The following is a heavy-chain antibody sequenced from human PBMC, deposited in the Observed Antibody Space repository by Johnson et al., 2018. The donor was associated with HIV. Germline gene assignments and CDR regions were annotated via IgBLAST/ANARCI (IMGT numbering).Heavy chain of an antibody. V-gene: IGHV3-33*05. D-gene: IGHD3-16*01. J-gene: IGHJ3*01. Sequence: QVQLVESGGDVVQPGTSLRLSCEASGLILSGYGLHWVRQAPGKGLELVALISYDGSKKYYADSVKGRFTISRDNAKSSLSLQMNSLRAEDTAVYYCARESRIWAWGQGTMVTVSS. CDR3: ARESRIWA. CDR1: GLILSGYG. CDR2: ISYDGSKK.